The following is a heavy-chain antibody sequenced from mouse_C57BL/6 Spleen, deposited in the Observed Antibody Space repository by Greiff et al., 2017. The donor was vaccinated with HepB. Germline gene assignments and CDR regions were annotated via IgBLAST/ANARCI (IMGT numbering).Heavy chain of an antibody. V-gene: IGHV1-49*01. D-gene: IGHD2-4*01. J-gene: IGHJ4*01. CDR2: FTMYSDAT. CDR1: YFAFMASA. Sequence: LKESGAELVRPGSSVKLSCKDSYFAFMASAMHWVKQRPGHGLEWIGSFTMYSDATEYSENFKGKATLTANTSSSTAYIELSSLTSEDTAVYDCARGGDYDVLAMDYWGQGTSVTVSS. CDR3: ARGGDYDVLAMDY.